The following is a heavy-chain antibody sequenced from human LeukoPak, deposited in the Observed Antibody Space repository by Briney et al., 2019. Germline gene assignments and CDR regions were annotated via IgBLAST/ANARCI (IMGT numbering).Heavy chain of an antibody. D-gene: IGHD2-2*01. CDR1: GYSFTSYY. CDR3: ASLGYCSSTSCYDYYMDV. J-gene: IGHJ6*03. CDR2: INPNSGGT. V-gene: IGHV1-2*02. Sequence: ASGKVSCKASGYSFTSYYMHWVRQAPGQGLEWMGWINPNSGGTNYAQKFQGRVTMTRDTSISTAYMELSRLRSDDTAVYYCASLGYCSSTSCYDYYMDVWGKGTTVTISS.